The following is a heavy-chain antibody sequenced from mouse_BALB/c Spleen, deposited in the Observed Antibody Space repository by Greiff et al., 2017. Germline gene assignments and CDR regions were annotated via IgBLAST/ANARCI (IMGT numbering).Heavy chain of an antibody. J-gene: IGHJ2*01. CDR1: GFTFSNYW. D-gene: IGHD1-2*01. CDR2: IRLKSNNYAT. V-gene: IGHV6-6*02. CDR3: TTTATYYFDY. Sequence: EVQRVESGGGLVQPGGSMKLSCVASGFTFSNYWMNWVRQSPEKGLEWVAEIRLKSNNYATHYAESVKGRFTISRDDSKSSVYLQMNNLRAEDTGIYYCTTTATYYFDYWGQGTTLTVSS.